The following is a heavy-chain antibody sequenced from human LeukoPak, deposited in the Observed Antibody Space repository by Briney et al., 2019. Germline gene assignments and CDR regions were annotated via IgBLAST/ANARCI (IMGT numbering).Heavy chain of an antibody. J-gene: IGHJ6*02. CDR1: GGSISSSSYY. D-gene: IGHD3-22*01. CDR3: ARGRTYYYDTSGYYPSIYYGMDV. V-gene: IGHV4-39*07. Sequence: SETLSLTCTVSGGSISSSSYYWGWIRQPPGKGLEWIGSIYYSGSTNYNSSLKSRATLSVDTSKNQFSLKLSSVTAADTAVYYCARGRTYYYDTSGYYPSIYYGMDVWGQGTTVIVSS. CDR2: IYYSGST.